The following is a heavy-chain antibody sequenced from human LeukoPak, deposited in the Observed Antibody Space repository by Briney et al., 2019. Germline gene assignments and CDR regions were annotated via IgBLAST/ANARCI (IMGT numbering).Heavy chain of an antibody. J-gene: IGHJ3*02. CDR3: ARTSIAARRANAFDI. CDR2: IYHSGST. Sequence: SQTLSLTCTVSGGSISSGGYSWSWIRQPPGKGLEWIGYIYHSGSTYYNPSLKSRVTVSVDRSKNQFSLKLSSVTAADTAVYYCARTSIAARRANAFDIWGQGTMVTVSS. CDR1: GGSISSGGYS. D-gene: IGHD6-6*01. V-gene: IGHV4-30-2*01.